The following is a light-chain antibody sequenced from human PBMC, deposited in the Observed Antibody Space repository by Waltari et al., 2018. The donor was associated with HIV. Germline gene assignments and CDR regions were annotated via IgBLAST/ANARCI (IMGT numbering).Light chain of an antibody. Sequence: QAVVTQEPSLTVSPGGTVTLTCGSSTGAVTSDHYPYWFQRTPGQAPRTLIYDTSNKHSWTPARFAGSLLGGKAALTLSGAQPEDEAEYYCLLSYGGARVFGGGTKLTVL. V-gene: IGLV7-46*01. J-gene: IGLJ2*01. CDR3: LLSYGGARV. CDR2: DTS. CDR1: TGAVTSDHY.